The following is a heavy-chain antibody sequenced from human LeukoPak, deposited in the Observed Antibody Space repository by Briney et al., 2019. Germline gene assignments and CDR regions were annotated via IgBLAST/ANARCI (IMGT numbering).Heavy chain of an antibody. J-gene: IGHJ4*02. CDR1: GFGFSYYW. CDR2: IKQDGSEK. D-gene: IGHD2-2*01. CDR3: ARDRTVVVVPAATDV. V-gene: IGHV3-7*01. Sequence: PGGSLRLSCEASGFGFSYYWMNWVRQAPGKGLEWVANIKQDGSEKTYVDSVKGRFTISRDNAKKSLLLQMNSLRAEDTAVYYCARDRTVVVVPAATDVWGQGTLVTVSS.